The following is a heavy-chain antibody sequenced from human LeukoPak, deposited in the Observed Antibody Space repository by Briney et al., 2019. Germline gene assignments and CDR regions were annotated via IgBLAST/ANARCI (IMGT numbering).Heavy chain of an antibody. CDR2: INPNRGGT. CDR3: TRELVVVPDQSRIQLWLCFDY. Sequence: GASVKVSGKASGRTFTGYYMLGGRQAPGHRLRWRGWINPNRGGTNYAQKFQGRVTMTRYTSISTAYMELSRLRSDDTAVYYCTRELVVVPDQSRIQLWLCFDYWGQGSLVTVSS. J-gene: IGHJ4*02. CDR1: GRTFTGYY. D-gene: IGHD5-18*01. V-gene: IGHV1-2*02.